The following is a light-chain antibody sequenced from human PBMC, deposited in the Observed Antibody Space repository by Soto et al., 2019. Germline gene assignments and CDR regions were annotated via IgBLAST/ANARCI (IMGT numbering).Light chain of an antibody. CDR1: QSISSY. V-gene: IGKV3-11*01. Sequence: EVVLTQSPGTLSLPPGERATLSCRASQSISSYLAWYQQKPGQAPRLPIYDASSRATGIPARFSGSGSGTDFTLTISSLEPEDFAVYYCQQLTDWPPQWTFGQGTKV. CDR3: QQLTDWPPQWT. J-gene: IGKJ1*01. CDR2: DAS.